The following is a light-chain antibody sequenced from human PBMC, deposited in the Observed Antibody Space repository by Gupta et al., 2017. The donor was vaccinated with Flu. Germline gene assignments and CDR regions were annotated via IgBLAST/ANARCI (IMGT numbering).Light chain of an antibody. V-gene: IGKV1-39*01. Sequence: DIQMTQSPSSLSASVGDRVTITCRASQSISSYLNWYQQKPGKAPKLLIYAASSLQSGVPSRFSGSGSVTDFTLTTSSLQPEDFATYYCQQSYSTPLTFGGWTKVEIK. CDR3: QQSYSTPLT. CDR2: AAS. J-gene: IGKJ4*01. CDR1: QSISSY.